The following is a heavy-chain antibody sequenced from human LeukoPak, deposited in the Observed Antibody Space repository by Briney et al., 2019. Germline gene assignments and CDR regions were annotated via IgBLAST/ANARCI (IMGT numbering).Heavy chain of an antibody. CDR3: ARDGAYGDSSGLDY. J-gene: IGHJ4*02. D-gene: IGHD3-22*01. CDR2: IWYDGSNK. V-gene: IGHV3-33*01. CDR1: GFTFSSYG. Sequence: PGGSLRLSCAASGFTFSSYGMHWVCQAPGKGLEWVAVIWYDGSNKYYADSVKGRFTISRDNSKNTLYLQMNSLRAEDTAVYYCARDGAYGDSSGLDYWGQGTLVTVSS.